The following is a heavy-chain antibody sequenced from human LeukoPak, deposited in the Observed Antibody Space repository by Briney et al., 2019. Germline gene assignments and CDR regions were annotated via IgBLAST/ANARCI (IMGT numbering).Heavy chain of an antibody. Sequence: SVKVSCKASGGTFSNYAICWVRQAPGQGLEWLGGIIPIASRSNNAQRFQGRVSFSTDEATSTAYMELSSLRFEDTAMYFCARDRGRGTYCGYDAFNIWGQGTLVIVSS. V-gene: IGHV1-69*05. CDR3: ARDRGRGTYCGYDAFNI. CDR2: IIPIASRS. CDR1: GGTFSNYA. D-gene: IGHD1-26*01. J-gene: IGHJ3*02.